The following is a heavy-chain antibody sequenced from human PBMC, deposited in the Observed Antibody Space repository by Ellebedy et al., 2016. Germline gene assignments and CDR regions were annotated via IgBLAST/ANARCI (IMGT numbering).Heavy chain of an antibody. D-gene: IGHD1-1*01. V-gene: IGHV4-39*01. CDR2: IYYSGST. CDR1: GGSISSSSYY. CDR3: ARRSGELYYFDY. Sequence: SETLSLTCTVSGGSISSSSYYWGWIRQPPGKGLEWIGSIYYSGSTYYNPSLKSRVTISVDTSKNQFSLKLSSVTAADTAVYYCARRSGELYYFDYWGQGTLVTVSS. J-gene: IGHJ4*02.